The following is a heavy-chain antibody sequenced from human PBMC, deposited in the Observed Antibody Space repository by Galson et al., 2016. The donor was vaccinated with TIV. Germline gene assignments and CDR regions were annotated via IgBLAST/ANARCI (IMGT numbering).Heavy chain of an antibody. Sequence: CAISGDSVSSSTAAWNWIRQSPSRGLEWLGRTYYRSEWYNDYAVSVKSRITINPDTSKNQFSLQLNSVTPEDTAVYYCVKERLKFWSISLHSFDSWGQGTLVTVSS. J-gene: IGHJ4*02. CDR2: TYYRSEWYN. CDR1: GDSVSSSTAA. V-gene: IGHV6-1*01. D-gene: IGHD3-3*01. CDR3: VKERLKFWSISLHSFDS.